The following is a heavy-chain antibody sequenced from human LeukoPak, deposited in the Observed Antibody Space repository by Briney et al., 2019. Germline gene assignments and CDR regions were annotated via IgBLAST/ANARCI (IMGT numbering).Heavy chain of an antibody. V-gene: IGHV4-30-4*08. CDR1: GGSISSGDYY. D-gene: IGHD3-3*01. CDR3: AREVITIFGVVTGLDY. CDR2: IYYSGST. J-gene: IGHJ4*02. Sequence: SETLPLTCTVSGGSISSGDYYWSWIRQPPGKGLEWIGYIYYSGSTYYNPSLKSRVTISVDTSKNQFSPKLSSVTAADTAVYYCAREVITIFGVVTGLDYWGQGTLVTVSS.